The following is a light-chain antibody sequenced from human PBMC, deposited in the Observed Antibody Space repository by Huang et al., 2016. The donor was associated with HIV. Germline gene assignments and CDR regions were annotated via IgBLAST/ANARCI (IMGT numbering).Light chain of an antibody. V-gene: IGKV3-20*01. J-gene: IGKJ4*01. CDR1: QSVTNSY. CDR3: QQYSDSPFT. CDR2: GAS. Sequence: IVLTQTPGTLSLSPGERATLACRARQSVTNSYLAWYQHRPGQAPRRLIYGASSRANGVPDRFSGSGSGTDFTLTITRLEPEDFGVYYCQQYSDSPFTFGGGTKVEIK.